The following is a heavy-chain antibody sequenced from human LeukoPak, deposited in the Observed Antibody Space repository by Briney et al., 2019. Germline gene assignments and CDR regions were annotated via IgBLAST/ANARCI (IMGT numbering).Heavy chain of an antibody. D-gene: IGHD6-19*01. J-gene: IGHJ6*04. CDR1: GYSFTSYW. V-gene: IGHV5-10-1*01. CDR3: ARTEEDPGMAVADYYYYYGMDV. CDR2: IDPSDSYT. Sequence: GESLKISCKGSGYSFTSYWISWVRQMPGKGLEWMGRIDPSDSYTNYSPSFQGHVTISADKSISTAYLQWSSLKASDTAMYYCARTEEDPGMAVADYYYYYGMDVWGKGTTVTVSS.